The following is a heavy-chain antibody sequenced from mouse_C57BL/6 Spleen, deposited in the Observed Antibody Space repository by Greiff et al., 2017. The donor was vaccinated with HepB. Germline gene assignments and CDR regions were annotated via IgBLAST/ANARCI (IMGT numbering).Heavy chain of an antibody. V-gene: IGHV1-82*01. CDR1: GYAFSSSW. Sequence: VQLQQSGPELVKPGASVKLSCKASGYAFSSSWMNWVKQRPGKGLEWIGRIYPGDGDTNYNGKFKGKGTLTADKSSSTDYMQLSSLTSEDSAVYYCGRWHYYAMEYWGQGTSVTVSS. J-gene: IGHJ4*01. CDR3: GRWHYYAMEY. CDR2: IYPGDGDT.